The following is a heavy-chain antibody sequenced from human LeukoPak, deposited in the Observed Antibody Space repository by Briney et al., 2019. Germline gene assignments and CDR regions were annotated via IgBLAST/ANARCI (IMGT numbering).Heavy chain of an antibody. CDR1: GFTFSSYW. CDR2: INSDGSST. J-gene: IGHJ4*02. V-gene: IGHV3-74*01. CDR3: AKSEQWLILNYFDY. D-gene: IGHD6-19*01. Sequence: PGGSLRLSCAASGFTFSSYWMHWVRQAPGKGLVWVSRINSDGSSTSYADSVKGRFTISRDNSKNTLYLQMNSLRAEDTAVYYCAKSEQWLILNYFDYWGQGTLVTVSS.